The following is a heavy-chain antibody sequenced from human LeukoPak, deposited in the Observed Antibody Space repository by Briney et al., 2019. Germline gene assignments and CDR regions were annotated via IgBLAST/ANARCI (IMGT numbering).Heavy chain of an antibody. CDR1: GGSISSSSYY. V-gene: IGHV4-39*01. J-gene: IGHJ5*02. Sequence: PSETLSLTCTVSGGSISSSSYYWGWIRQPPGKGLEWIGSIYYSGSTYYNPSLKGRVTISVDTSKNQFSLKLSSVTAADTAVYYCASTLTYYDFWSGYFINWFDPWGQGTLVTVSS. CDR3: ASTLTYYDFWSGYFINWFDP. D-gene: IGHD3-3*01. CDR2: IYYSGST.